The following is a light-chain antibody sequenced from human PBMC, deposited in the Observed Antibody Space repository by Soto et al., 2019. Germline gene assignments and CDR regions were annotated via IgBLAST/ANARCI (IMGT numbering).Light chain of an antibody. CDR2: ANN. CDR1: SSNIGAGYD. J-gene: IGLJ2*01. Sequence: QSVLTQPPSVSGAPGQRVTISCTGSSSNIGAGYDVHWYQQLPGTAPELLISANNNRPSGVPDRFSAYKSGTSASLAITGLQAEDEADYYCQSYDSSLSGVVFGGGTKLTVL. V-gene: IGLV1-40*01. CDR3: QSYDSSLSGVV.